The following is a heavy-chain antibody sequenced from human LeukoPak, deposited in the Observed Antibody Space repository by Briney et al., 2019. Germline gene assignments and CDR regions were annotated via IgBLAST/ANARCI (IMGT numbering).Heavy chain of an antibody. Sequence: SETLSLTCTVSGGSISSYYWSWIRQPAGKGLEWIGRIYTSGSTNYNPSLKSRVTMSVDTSKNQFSLKLSSVTAADTAVYYCARARYSSSSSYFDYWGQGTLVTVSS. CDR1: GGSISSYY. J-gene: IGHJ4*02. D-gene: IGHD6-6*01. CDR3: ARARYSSSSSYFDY. CDR2: IYTSGST. V-gene: IGHV4-4*07.